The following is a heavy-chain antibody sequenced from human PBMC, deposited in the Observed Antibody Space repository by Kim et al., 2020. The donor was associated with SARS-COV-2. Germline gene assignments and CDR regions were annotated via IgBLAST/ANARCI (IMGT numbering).Heavy chain of an antibody. J-gene: IGHJ3*02. Sequence: SETLSLTCTVSGGSISSYYWSWIRQPPGKGLEWIGYIYYSGSTNYNPSLKSRVTISVDTSKNQFSLKLSSVTAADTAVYYCARAGGRNDAFDTWGQGTMVTVSS. CDR1: GGSISSYY. CDR3: ARAGGRNDAFDT. V-gene: IGHV4-59*13. CDR2: IYYSGST. D-gene: IGHD3-16*01.